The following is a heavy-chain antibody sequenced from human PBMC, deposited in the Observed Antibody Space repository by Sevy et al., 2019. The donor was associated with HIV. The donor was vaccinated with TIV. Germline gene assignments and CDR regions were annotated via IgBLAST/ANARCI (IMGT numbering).Heavy chain of an antibody. D-gene: IGHD1-26*01. Sequence: GGSLRLSCAASGFTFSIYTMSWVRQAPGKGLECVSYIVGGSRTIYYADSVKGRFTISRDNAKNSLYLQMNSLRAEDTAVYYCAREIVGGAFDIWGQGTMVTVSS. CDR3: AREIVGGAFDI. CDR2: IVGGSRTI. CDR1: GFTFSIYT. J-gene: IGHJ3*02. V-gene: IGHV3-48*01.